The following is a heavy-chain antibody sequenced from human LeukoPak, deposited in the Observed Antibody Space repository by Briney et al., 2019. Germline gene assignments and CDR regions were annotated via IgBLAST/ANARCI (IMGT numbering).Heavy chain of an antibody. CDR2: IRAYNGNT. CDR3: ARDRRSVAAAGIIFDP. Sequence: ASVKVSCKASGYTFTSYGISWVRQAPGQGGERMGWIRAYNGNTNYAQKLQGRVTINTDTSTSTAYMELRSLRSDDTAVYYCARDRRSVAAAGIIFDPWGQGTLVTVSS. J-gene: IGHJ5*02. D-gene: IGHD6-13*01. CDR1: GYTFTSYG. V-gene: IGHV1-18*01.